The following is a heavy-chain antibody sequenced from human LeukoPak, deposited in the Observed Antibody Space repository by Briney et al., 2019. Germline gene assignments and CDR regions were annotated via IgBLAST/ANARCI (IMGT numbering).Heavy chain of an antibody. Sequence: ASVKVSCKASGYTFTSYGISWVRQAPGQGLEWMGWISAYNGNTNYAQKLQGRVTMTTDTSTSTAYMELRSLRSDDTAVYYCARNSPVWSSCREYFAYWGQGTLVTVSS. CDR2: ISAYNGNT. J-gene: IGHJ4*02. V-gene: IGHV1-18*01. D-gene: IGHD6-13*01. CDR3: ARNSPVWSSCREYFAY. CDR1: GYTFTSYG.